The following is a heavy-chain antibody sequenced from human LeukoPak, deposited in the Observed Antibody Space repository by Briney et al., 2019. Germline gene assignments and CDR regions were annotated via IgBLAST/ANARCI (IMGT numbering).Heavy chain of an antibody. CDR1: SCSISVYH. D-gene: IGHD5/OR15-5a*01. CDR3: ARHHIVSTGTFDY. V-gene: IGHV4-59*08. Sequence: SETLSLTCTVSSCSISVYHWSWIRQPPGKGLEWIGYIYYGGSTNYNPSLKSRVTISLDTSKNQFSLKLNSVTAADTAVYYCARHHIVSTGTFDYWGQGTLVTVSS. CDR2: IYYGGST. J-gene: IGHJ4*02.